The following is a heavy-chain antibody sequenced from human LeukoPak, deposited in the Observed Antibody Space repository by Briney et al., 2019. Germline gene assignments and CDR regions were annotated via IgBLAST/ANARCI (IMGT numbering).Heavy chain of an antibody. CDR2: ISYDGSNK. CDR1: GFTFSSYA. V-gene: IGHV3-30*04. CDR3: ARDGGGLRQYNWFDP. D-gene: IGHD5-12*01. Sequence: GGSLRLSCAASGFTFSSYAMHWVRQAPGKGLEWVAVISYDGSNKYYADSVKGRFTISRDNSKNTLYLQMNSLRAEDTAVYYCARDGGGLRQYNWFDPWGQGTLVTVSS. J-gene: IGHJ5*02.